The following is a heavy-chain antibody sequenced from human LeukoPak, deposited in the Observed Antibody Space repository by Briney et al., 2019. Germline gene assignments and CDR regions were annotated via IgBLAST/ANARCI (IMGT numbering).Heavy chain of an antibody. CDR1: GFTFSSYA. CDR3: AKAPTSYYNYMDV. Sequence: GGSLRLSCAASGFTFSSYAMSWVRQAPGKGLEWVSDISGSGGRTYYADSVKGRFTISRDASKNTLYLQMNSLRAEDTAVYYCAKAPTSYYNYMDVWGKGTTVTVSS. J-gene: IGHJ6*03. CDR2: ISGSGGRT. V-gene: IGHV3-23*01.